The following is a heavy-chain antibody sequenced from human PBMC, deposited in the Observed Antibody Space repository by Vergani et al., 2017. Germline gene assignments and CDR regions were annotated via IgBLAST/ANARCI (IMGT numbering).Heavy chain of an antibody. CDR2: IIPIFGTA. V-gene: IGHV1-69*13. D-gene: IGHD3-9*01. CDR3: ARADILTGYANWFDP. CDR1: GGTFSSYA. J-gene: IGHJ5*02. Sequence: QVQLVQSGAEVKKPGSSVKVSCKASGGTFSSYALSWVRPAPGQGLEWMGRIIPIFGTANYAQKFQGRVKITADESTSTAYMELSSLRSKDTAVYYCARADILTGYANWFDPWGQGTLVTVSS.